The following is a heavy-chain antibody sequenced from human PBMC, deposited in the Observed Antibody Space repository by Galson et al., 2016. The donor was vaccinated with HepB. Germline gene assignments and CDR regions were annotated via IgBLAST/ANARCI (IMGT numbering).Heavy chain of an antibody. CDR3: AARHQSSLEWFGEIRQGKIDGFDV. CDR1: GLTFSMSS. J-gene: IGHJ3*01. CDR2: IVVGSGNT. V-gene: IGHV1-58*01. D-gene: IGHD3-10*01. Sequence: SVKVSCKASGLTFSMSSVQWVRQARGQRLEWLGWIVVGSGNTNYAQKFQERITIARDMSTNTVYVDLRSLRSEDTAVYYCAARHQSSLEWFGEIRQGKIDGFDVWGQGTTVTVSS.